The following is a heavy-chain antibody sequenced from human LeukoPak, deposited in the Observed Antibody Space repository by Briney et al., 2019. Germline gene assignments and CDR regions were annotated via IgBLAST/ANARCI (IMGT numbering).Heavy chain of an antibody. J-gene: IGHJ6*01. CDR2: ISSSSSTI. V-gene: IGHV3-48*03. Sequence: GGSLRLSCAASGFTFSSYEMNWVRQAPGEGREGVSYISSSSSTIYYAASVKGRFTISRDNAKNSLYLQLNTPTADDTAVYYCARSHIPVAGTRWG. CDR1: GFTFSSYE. D-gene: IGHD6-19*01. CDR3: ARSHIPVAGTR.